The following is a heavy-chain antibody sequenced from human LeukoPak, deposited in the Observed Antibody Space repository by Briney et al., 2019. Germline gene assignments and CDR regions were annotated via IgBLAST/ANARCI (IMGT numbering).Heavy chain of an antibody. D-gene: IGHD6-13*01. CDR2: ISYDGSNK. J-gene: IGHJ5*02. V-gene: IGHV3-30-3*01. CDR3: AKDGEYSSSWYQGPGRNWFDP. CDR1: GFTFSSYA. Sequence: GGSLRLSCAASGFTFSSYAMHWVRQAPGKGLEWVAVISYDGSNKYYADSVKGRFTISRDNSKNTLYLQMNSLRAEDTAVYYCAKDGEYSSSWYQGPGRNWFDPWGQGTLVTVSS.